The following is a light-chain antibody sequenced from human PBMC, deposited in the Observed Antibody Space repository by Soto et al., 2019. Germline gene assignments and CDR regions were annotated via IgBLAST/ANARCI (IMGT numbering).Light chain of an antibody. J-gene: IGKJ5*01. CDR1: QSVNSK. CDR2: GAS. V-gene: IGKV3D-15*01. CDR3: QQADTFPIT. Sequence: ETVMTQSPASLSVSPGEIVTLSCRASQSVNSKLAWYQQKPGQGPRLLIYGASTRATGIPARFSGSGSGTEFTLTISGLQSEDSAIYYCQQADTFPITFGQGTRLEIK.